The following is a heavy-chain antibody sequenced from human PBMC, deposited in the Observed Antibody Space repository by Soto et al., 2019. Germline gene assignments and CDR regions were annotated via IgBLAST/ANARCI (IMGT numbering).Heavy chain of an antibody. Sequence: PGGSLRLSCAASGFTFSNAWMSWVRQAPGKGLEWVGRIKSKTDGGTTDYAAPVKGRFTISRDDSKNTLYLQMNSLKTEDTAVYYCTTEGSSGWMPNNWFDPWGQGTLVTVSS. J-gene: IGHJ5*02. CDR1: GFTFSNAW. CDR2: IKSKTDGGTT. V-gene: IGHV3-15*01. D-gene: IGHD6-19*01. CDR3: TTEGSSGWMPNNWFDP.